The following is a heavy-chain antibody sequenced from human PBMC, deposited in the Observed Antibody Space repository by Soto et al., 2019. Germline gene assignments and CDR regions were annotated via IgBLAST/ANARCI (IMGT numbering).Heavy chain of an antibody. CDR2: IWYDGSNK. Sequence: PGGSLRLSCAASGFTFSSYGMHWVRQAPGKGLEWVAVIWYDGSNKYYADSVKGRFTISRDNSKNTLYLQMNSLRAEDTAVYYCERGDNVYSSSFGHYGMDVWGQGTTVTVSS. V-gene: IGHV3-33*01. CDR1: GFTFSSYG. D-gene: IGHD6-13*01. CDR3: ERGDNVYSSSFGHYGMDV. J-gene: IGHJ6*01.